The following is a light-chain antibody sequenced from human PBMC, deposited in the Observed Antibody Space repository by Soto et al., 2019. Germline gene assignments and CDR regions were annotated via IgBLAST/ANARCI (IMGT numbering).Light chain of an antibody. CDR1: QGISNS. Sequence: DIQVTQSPSSLSASVGDSVTITCRASQGISNSLAWYQQKPGKVPKLLIYAASTLQSGVPSRFCGSKSGTDFALTISSLQPEDVATYYCQNYGSAPRTFGQGTKVEIK. V-gene: IGKV1-27*01. J-gene: IGKJ1*01. CDR3: QNYGSAPRT. CDR2: AAS.